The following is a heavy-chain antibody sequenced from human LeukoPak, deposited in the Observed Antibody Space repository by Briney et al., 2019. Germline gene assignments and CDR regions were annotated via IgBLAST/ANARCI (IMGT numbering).Heavy chain of an antibody. V-gene: IGHV3-9*01. CDR1: GFTVSSNY. J-gene: IGHJ6*02. CDR2: ISWNSGSI. Sequence: QPGGSLRLSCAASGFTVSSNYMSWVRQAPGKGLEWVSGISWNSGSIGYADSVKGRFTISRDNAKNSLYLQMNSLRAEDTALYYCAKGTVTTGLHVWGQRTTVTVSS. D-gene: IGHD4-17*01. CDR3: AKGTVTTGLHV.